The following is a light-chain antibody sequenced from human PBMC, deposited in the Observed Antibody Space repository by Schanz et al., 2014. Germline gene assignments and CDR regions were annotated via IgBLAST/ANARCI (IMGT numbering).Light chain of an antibody. J-gene: IGLJ3*02. V-gene: IGLV2-14*02. Sequence: QSALTQPASVSGSPGQSITISCTGTSSDVGSTYLVSWYQHHPGQAPKLMILGGSIRPSGVSSRFSGSKSANTASLTISGLQAEDEADYYCSSYTSSSTWVFGAGTKLTVL. CDR3: SSYTSSSTWV. CDR1: SSDVGSTYL. CDR2: GGS.